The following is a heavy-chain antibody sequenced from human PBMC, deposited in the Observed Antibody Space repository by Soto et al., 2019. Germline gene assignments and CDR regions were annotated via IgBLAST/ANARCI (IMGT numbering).Heavy chain of an antibody. CDR2: SKSKSDGGTT. CDR3: TTGPMRWEQPGAFDV. V-gene: IGHV3-15*01. CDR1: GITFSNAW. D-gene: IGHD1-26*01. J-gene: IGHJ3*01. Sequence: EVQLVESGGGLVKRGGSLRLSCEGSGITFSNAWIHWVRQAPGKGLEWVGRSKSKSDGGTTDYVASVKDRFTISRDDSKSIIYLQIDSLRSDDTGIYFCTTGPMRWEQPGAFDVWGQGTLVKVSS.